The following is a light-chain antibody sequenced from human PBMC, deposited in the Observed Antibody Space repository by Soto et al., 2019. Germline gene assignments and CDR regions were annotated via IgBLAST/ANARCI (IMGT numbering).Light chain of an antibody. CDR3: QQYTDWPLMYT. CDR2: GVS. CDR1: QSVNNN. V-gene: IGKV3-15*01. Sequence: EIVLTQSPAILSVSPGERATLSCRASQSVNNNLAWYQQKPGQSPRLLIYGVSTRAAGIPGRFSGSGSGTDFTLTISSLQYEDFAVYYCQQYTDWPLMYTFGRGTKLEI. J-gene: IGKJ2*01.